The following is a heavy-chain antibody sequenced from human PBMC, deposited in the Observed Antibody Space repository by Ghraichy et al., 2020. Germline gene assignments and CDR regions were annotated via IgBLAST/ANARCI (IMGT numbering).Heavy chain of an antibody. J-gene: IGHJ6*03. Sequence: ASVKVSCNTSGYTFTSYAIHWVRQAPGQRLEWMGWIYAGNGNTKYSQKFQGRVTITRDTSASTAYMELSSLRSENATIYYCARGPTGEYCSGGSCYSHYYYMDVWGRGTTVTVSS. V-gene: IGHV1-3*01. CDR2: IYAGNGNT. D-gene: IGHD2-15*01. CDR1: GYTFTSYA. CDR3: ARGPTGEYCSGGSCYSHYYYMDV.